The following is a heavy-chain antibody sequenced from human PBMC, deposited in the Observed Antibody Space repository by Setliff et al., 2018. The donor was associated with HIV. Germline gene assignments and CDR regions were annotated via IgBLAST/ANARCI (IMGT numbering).Heavy chain of an antibody. CDR2: IVDSGAT. V-gene: IGHV4-34*12. Sequence: PSETLSLTCALYGGSLTNYYWTWIRKSPGKGLEWIGEIVDSGATTYNPSLKSRVTILLDTSKKQFSLKLNSVTAADAAVYYCARALAGGSGWNYFDLWGPGTLVTVSS. CDR1: GGSLTNYY. D-gene: IGHD6-19*01. J-gene: IGHJ4*02. CDR3: ARALAGGSGWNYFDL.